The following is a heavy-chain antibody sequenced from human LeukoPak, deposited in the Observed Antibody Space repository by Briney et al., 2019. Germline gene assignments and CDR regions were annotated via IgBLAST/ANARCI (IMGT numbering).Heavy chain of an antibody. Sequence: GGSLRLSCAASGFTVSSNYMSWVRQAPGKGLEWVSVIYSGGSTYYADSVKGRFTISRDNAKNSLYLEMNSLRDEDTAVYYCARSVIAVAGYDAFDIWGQGTVVTVSS. D-gene: IGHD6-19*01. CDR1: GFTVSSNY. CDR2: IYSGGST. J-gene: IGHJ3*02. V-gene: IGHV3-66*01. CDR3: ARSVIAVAGYDAFDI.